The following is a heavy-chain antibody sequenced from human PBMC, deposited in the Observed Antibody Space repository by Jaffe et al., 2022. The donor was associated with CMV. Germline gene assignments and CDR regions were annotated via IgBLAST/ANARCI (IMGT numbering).Heavy chain of an antibody. Sequence: EVQLVESGGGLVRPGGSLRLSCAVSGISINNYDMNWVRQAPGKGLEWVSSIFSGRSDISYADSVKGRFTISRDNSKNSLYLQMSSLRAEDTAIYYCATRPVAASREVDYWGQGTLVTVSS. CDR3: ATRPVAASREVDY. J-gene: IGHJ4*02. V-gene: IGHV3-21*06. CDR2: IFSGRSDI. CDR1: GISINNYD. D-gene: IGHD6-19*01.